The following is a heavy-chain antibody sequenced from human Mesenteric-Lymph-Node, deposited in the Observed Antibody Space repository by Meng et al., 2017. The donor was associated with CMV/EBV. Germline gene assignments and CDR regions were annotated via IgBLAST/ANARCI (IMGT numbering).Heavy chain of an antibody. Sequence: CAASGLTFSTCTMTWVRQAPGKGLEWVTSISSYSNNILCADSLKGRFTISRDNARNSLYLQMSSLRAEDTAVYYCVRSPSSVAARPDYWGQGTLVTVSS. J-gene: IGHJ4*02. CDR2: ISSYSNNI. D-gene: IGHD6-6*01. CDR3: VRSPSSVAARPDY. V-gene: IGHV3-21*01. CDR1: GLTFSTCT.